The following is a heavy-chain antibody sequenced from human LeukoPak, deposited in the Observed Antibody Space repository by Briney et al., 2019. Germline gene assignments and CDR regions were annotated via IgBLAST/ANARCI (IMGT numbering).Heavy chain of an antibody. D-gene: IGHD3-16*01. CDR3: ARDLTLGGDAFDI. CDR1: GYTFSRNA. Sequence: ASVTVSCKASGYTFSRNAIHWVRQAPGQRLEWMGRINGDNGSTKYSQKFQGRVTVTRDTSASTAYMELSSLRSEDTAVYYCARDLTLGGDAFDIWGQGTMVTVSS. J-gene: IGHJ3*02. V-gene: IGHV1-3*01. CDR2: INGDNGST.